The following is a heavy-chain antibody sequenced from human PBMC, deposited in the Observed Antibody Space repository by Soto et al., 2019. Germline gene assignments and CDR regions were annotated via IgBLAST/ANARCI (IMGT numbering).Heavy chain of an antibody. CDR1: GFTFSSYA. V-gene: IGHV3-23*01. Sequence: GGSLRLSCAASGFTFSSYAMTWVRQAPGKGLEWVSVISGSGGSTYYADSVKGRFTISRDNSKDTLSLQMNSLRAEDTAVYYCVRPYSSSYYFDCWGQGTLVTVSS. D-gene: IGHD6-6*01. J-gene: IGHJ4*02. CDR3: VRPYSSSYYFDC. CDR2: ISGSGGST.